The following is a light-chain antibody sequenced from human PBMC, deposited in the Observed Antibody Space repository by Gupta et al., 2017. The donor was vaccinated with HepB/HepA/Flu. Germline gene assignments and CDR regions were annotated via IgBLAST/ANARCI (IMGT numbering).Light chain of an antibody. V-gene: IGLV3-25*03. Sequence: SYELTQPPSVSVSPGQTARITCSGDALPKQYAYWYQQKPGQAPVLVIYKDSERPSGIPERFSGSSSGTTVTLTISGAQAEDEADYYCQSADSSGTSLYVFGTGTKVTVL. CDR3: QSADSSGTSLYV. J-gene: IGLJ1*01. CDR1: ALPKQY. CDR2: KDS.